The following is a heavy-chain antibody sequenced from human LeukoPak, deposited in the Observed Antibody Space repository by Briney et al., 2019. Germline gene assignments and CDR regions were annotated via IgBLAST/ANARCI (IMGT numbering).Heavy chain of an antibody. V-gene: IGHV3-21*01. Sequence: PGGSLRLSCAASGFTFSSYSMNWVRQAPGKGLEWVSSISSSSSYIYYADSVKGRFTISRDNAKNSLYLQMNSLRAEDTAVYYCARPRGPLFYYDSSGYYQDAFDIWGQGTMVTVSS. J-gene: IGHJ3*02. CDR1: GFTFSSYS. D-gene: IGHD3-22*01. CDR2: ISSSSSYI. CDR3: ARPRGPLFYYDSSGYYQDAFDI.